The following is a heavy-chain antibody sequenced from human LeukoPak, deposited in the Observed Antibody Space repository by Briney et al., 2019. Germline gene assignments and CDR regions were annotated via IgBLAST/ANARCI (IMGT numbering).Heavy chain of an antibody. V-gene: IGHV4-59*08. D-gene: IGHD3-9*01. Sequence: SETLSLTCTVSGGSISSYYWSWIRQPPGKGLEWIGYIYYSGSTNYNPSLKSRVTISVDTSKNQFSLKLSSVTAADTAAYYCARHIRNNYYDILTGYYDPYFDYWGQGTLVTVSS. CDR1: GGSISSYY. J-gene: IGHJ4*02. CDR3: ARHIRNNYYDILTGYYDPYFDY. CDR2: IYYSGST.